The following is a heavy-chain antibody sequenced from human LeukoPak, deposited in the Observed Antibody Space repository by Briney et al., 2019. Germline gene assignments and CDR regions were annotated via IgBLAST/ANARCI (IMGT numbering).Heavy chain of an antibody. D-gene: IGHD5-12*01. Sequence: SETLSLTRTVSGGSISSYYWSWIRQPPGKGLEWIGYIYYSGSTNYNPSLKSRVTISVDTSKNQFSLKLSSVTAADTAVYYCARGYSGYDLDYWGQGTLVTVSS. CDR1: GGSISSYY. J-gene: IGHJ4*02. V-gene: IGHV4-59*01. CDR2: IYYSGST. CDR3: ARGYSGYDLDY.